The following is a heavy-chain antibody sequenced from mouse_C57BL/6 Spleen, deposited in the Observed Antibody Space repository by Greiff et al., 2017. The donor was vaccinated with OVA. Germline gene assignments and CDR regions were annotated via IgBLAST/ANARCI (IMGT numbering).Heavy chain of an antibody. V-gene: IGHV3-6*01. J-gene: IGHJ4*01. D-gene: IGHD4-1*01. Sequence: EVKLMESGPGLVKPSQSLSLTCSVTGYSITSGYYWNWIRQFPGNKLEWMGYISYDGSNNYNPSLKNRISITRDTSKNQFFLKLNSVTTEDTATYYCARVLLTAHAMDYWGQGTSVTVSS. CDR3: ARVLLTAHAMDY. CDR2: ISYDGSN. CDR1: GYSITSGYY.